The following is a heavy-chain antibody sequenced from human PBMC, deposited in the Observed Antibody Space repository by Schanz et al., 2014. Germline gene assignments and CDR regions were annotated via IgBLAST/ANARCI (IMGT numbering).Heavy chain of an antibody. Sequence: QVQLVQSGAEVKKPGPSVKVSCKASRSTFSSYTISWVRQARGQGLEWMGRIIPIHGIVNYAQRFQDRVMTTADNTTNTAYMELSSLRSDDTAVYYCATMWGYCTATACQILEVLDVWGQGTMVTVSS. D-gene: IGHD2-8*02. CDR3: ATMWGYCTATACQILEVLDV. CDR1: RSTFSSYT. CDR2: IIPIHGIV. J-gene: IGHJ3*01. V-gene: IGHV1-69*02.